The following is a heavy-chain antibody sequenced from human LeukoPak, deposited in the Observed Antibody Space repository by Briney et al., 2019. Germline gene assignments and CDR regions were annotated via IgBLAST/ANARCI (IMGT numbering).Heavy chain of an antibody. CDR3: AKDPKWLVHSYFDY. J-gene: IGHJ4*02. V-gene: IGHV3-74*01. Sequence: GGSLRLSCAASGFTFSRYWMQWVRQAPGKGLVWVSRINSDGSSTTYADSVKGRFTISRDNAKNTLYLQMNSLRAEDTAVYYCAKDPKWLVHSYFDYWGQGTLVTVSS. D-gene: IGHD6-19*01. CDR2: INSDGSST. CDR1: GFTFSRYW.